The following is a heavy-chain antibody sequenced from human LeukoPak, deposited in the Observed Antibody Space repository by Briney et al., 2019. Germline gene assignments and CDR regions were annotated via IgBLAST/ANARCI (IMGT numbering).Heavy chain of an antibody. Sequence: GASVKVSCKASGYTFTSYYMHWVRQAPGQGLEWMGIINPSCGSTSYAQKFQGRVTMTRDTSTSTVYMELSSLRSEDTAVYYCARSRPDIVVVPSYYFDYWGQGTLVTVSS. D-gene: IGHD2-2*01. CDR1: GYTFTSYY. J-gene: IGHJ4*02. CDR2: INPSCGST. CDR3: ARSRPDIVVVPSYYFDY. V-gene: IGHV1-46*01.